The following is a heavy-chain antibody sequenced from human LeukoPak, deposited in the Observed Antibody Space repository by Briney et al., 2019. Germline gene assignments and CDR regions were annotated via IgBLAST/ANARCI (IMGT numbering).Heavy chain of an antibody. CDR2: ISWNSGSR. CDR1: GFTFDDDA. CDR3: AKSAAGTFYYYDMDV. Sequence: GGSLRLSCAASGFTFDDDAMHWVRQAPGKGLEWVSGISWNSGSRGYADSVKGRFTISRDNAKNSLYLQMNSLRAEDTALYYCAKSAAGTFYYYDMDVWGKGTTVTISS. V-gene: IGHV3-9*01. D-gene: IGHD6-13*01. J-gene: IGHJ6*03.